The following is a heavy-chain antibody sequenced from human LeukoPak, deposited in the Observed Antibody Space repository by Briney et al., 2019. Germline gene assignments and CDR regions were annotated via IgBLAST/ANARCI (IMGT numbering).Heavy chain of an antibody. V-gene: IGHV1-46*01. CDR1: GYTFTSYY. D-gene: IGHD3-10*01. J-gene: IGHJ4*02. CDR3: ARGVRIEGSGSYEGPFFNY. Sequence: ASVKVSCKASGYTFTSYYMHWVRQAPGQGLEWMGIINPSGGSASYAQKFQGRVTMIRDTSTSTVYMELSSLRSEDTAVYYCARGVRIEGSGSYEGPFFNYWGQGTLVTVSS. CDR2: INPSGGSA.